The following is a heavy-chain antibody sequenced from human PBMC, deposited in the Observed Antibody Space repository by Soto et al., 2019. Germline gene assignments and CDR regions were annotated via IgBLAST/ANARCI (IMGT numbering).Heavy chain of an antibody. CDR1: GFSLTSFT. CDR2: ISYDGSKK. D-gene: IGHD3-10*01. J-gene: IGHJ6*02. CDR3: ARRRHLAMTGIDFYYSLDV. V-gene: IGHV3-30-3*01. Sequence: QEHLVESGGGVVQPGKSLRLSCTASGFSLTSFTVHWVRQAPGKGLEWVTLISYDGSKKDYIDSVKGRFTISRDNFKNAVYMEIDNLRPEDTAIYFCARRRHLAMTGIDFYYSLDVWGQGTTVTVSS.